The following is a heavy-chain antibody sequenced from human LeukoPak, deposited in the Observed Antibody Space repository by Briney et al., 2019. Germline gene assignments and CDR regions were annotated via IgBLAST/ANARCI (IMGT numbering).Heavy chain of an antibody. Sequence: ASVKVTCKASGYSFTGYFIHWLRQAPGQGLEWVGLIRVKTGDTTYAQKFQGRVTVTRDTTISTAYLELSRLTSDDTAIYFCARGLSRGGNPHFDSWGQGALVPVSS. D-gene: IGHD4-23*01. V-gene: IGHV1-2*02. CDR2: IRVKTGDT. J-gene: IGHJ4*02. CDR1: GYSFTGYF. CDR3: ARGLSRGGNPHFDS.